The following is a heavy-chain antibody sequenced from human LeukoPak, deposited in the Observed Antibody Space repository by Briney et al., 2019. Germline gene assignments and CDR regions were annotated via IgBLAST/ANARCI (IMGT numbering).Heavy chain of an antibody. CDR3: ARDTGITGTTDY. V-gene: IGHV3-7*01. CDR2: IKQDGSEK. D-gene: IGHD1-7*01. J-gene: IGHJ4*02. Sequence: PGGSLRLSCAASGFIFSDYYMSWVRQAPWKGLEWVANIKQDGSEKYYVDSVKGRFTISRDNAKNSLYLQMNSLRAEDTAVYYCARDTGITGTTDYWGQGTLVTVSS. CDR1: GFIFSDYY.